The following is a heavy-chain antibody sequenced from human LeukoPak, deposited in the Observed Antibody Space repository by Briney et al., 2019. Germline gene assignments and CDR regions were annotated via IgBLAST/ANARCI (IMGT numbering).Heavy chain of an antibody. CDR1: GFTFSDYW. J-gene: IGHJ3*02. V-gene: IGHV5-51*01. Sequence: PGESLKISCKGSGFTFSDYWIVWVRQMPGKGLEWMGIIRPGDSKRRYSPSFEGQVTISGDKSISTAYIQWSSLKASDSAMYYCARQLNGYAFDIWGQGTVVTVSS. D-gene: IGHD5-24*01. CDR3: ARQLNGYAFDI. CDR2: IRPGDSKR.